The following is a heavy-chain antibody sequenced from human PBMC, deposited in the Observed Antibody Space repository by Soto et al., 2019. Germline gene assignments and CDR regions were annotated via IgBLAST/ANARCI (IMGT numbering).Heavy chain of an antibody. CDR3: ARSDIAAPPPYYYYGMDV. D-gene: IGHD2-15*01. V-gene: IGHV1-3*01. CDR2: INAGNGNT. Sequence: GASVKVSCKASGYTFTSYAMHWVRQAPGQRLEWMGWINAGNGNTKYSQKFQGRVTITRDTSASTAYMELSSLRSEDTAVYYCARSDIAAPPPYYYYGMDVWGQGTTVTVS. CDR1: GYTFTSYA. J-gene: IGHJ6*02.